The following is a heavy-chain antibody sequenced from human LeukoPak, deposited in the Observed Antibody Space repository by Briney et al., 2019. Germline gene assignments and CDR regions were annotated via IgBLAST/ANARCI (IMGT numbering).Heavy chain of an antibody. Sequence: AGGSLRLSCATSGFTFSSYWMTWVRQAPGKRLEWVANIKQDGSQKYYVDSVKGRFTISRDNAKNSLYLQMNSLRGEDTAVYYCARDRYTSGESIDYWGQGTLVTVSS. CDR3: ARDRYTSGESIDY. J-gene: IGHJ4*02. D-gene: IGHD6-19*01. CDR1: GFTFSSYW. V-gene: IGHV3-7*01. CDR2: IKQDGSQK.